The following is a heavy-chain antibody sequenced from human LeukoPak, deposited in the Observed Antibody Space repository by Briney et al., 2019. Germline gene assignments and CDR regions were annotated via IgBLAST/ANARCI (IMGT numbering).Heavy chain of an antibody. Sequence: ASVKVSCKASGYTFTGYYMHWVRQAPGQGLEWMGWINPNSGGTNYAQKFQGRVTMTRDTSISTAYMELSRLRSDDTAVYYCARVVVRRGYYYYYGMDVWGQGTTVTVSS. J-gene: IGHJ6*02. V-gene: IGHV1-2*02. D-gene: IGHD3-22*01. CDR3: ARVVVRRGYYYYYGMDV. CDR2: INPNSGGT. CDR1: GYTFTGYY.